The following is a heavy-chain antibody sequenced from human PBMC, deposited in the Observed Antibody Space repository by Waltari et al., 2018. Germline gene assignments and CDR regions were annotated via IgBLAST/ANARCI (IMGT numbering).Heavy chain of an antibody. Sequence: QVQLQESGPGLVKPSETLSLTCTVSGGSISSYYWSWIRQPPGKGLEWIGYIYSSGSTNYNPSLKRRVTISVDTSKNQFSLKLSSVTAADTAVYYCARLISSSSQYNWFDPWGQGTLVTVSS. V-gene: IGHV4-59*01. CDR2: IYSSGST. CDR3: ARLISSSSQYNWFDP. J-gene: IGHJ5*02. D-gene: IGHD6-6*01. CDR1: GGSISSYY.